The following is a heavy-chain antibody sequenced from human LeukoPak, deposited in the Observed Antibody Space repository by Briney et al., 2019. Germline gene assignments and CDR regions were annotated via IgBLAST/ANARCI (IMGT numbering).Heavy chain of an antibody. CDR3: AAVYCSGSSCYFDY. V-gene: IGHV3-23*01. Sequence: GGSLRLSCAASGFTFSSYAMSWVRQAPGKGLEWVSAISGSGGSTYYADSVKGRFTISRDNSKNTLYLQMNSLRAEDTAVYYCAAVYCSGSSCYFDYWGQGTLVTVSS. CDR2: ISGSGGST. D-gene: IGHD2-15*01. CDR1: GFTFSSYA. J-gene: IGHJ4*02.